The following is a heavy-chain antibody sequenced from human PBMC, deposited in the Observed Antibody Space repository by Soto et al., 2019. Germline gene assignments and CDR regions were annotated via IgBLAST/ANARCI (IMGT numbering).Heavy chain of an antibody. CDR3: ARGNPVHDAGFDA. CDR1: XYTFSXXX. Sequence: QAHLEQSGAEVKRPGASVKVSCXXSXYTFSXXXXXXXXXXXXXXXXRLGWMNANGGDTFFAQRFQGKFNMTWDTSLITASMEVGSLTSDDTAMYYCARGNPVHDAGFDAWGQGTTVAVSS. V-gene: IGHV1-8*01. CDR2: MNANGGDT. D-gene: IGHD6-25*01. J-gene: IGHJ6*02.